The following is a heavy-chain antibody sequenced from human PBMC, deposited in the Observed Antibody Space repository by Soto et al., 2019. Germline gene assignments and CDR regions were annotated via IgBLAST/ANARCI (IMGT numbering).Heavy chain of an antibody. D-gene: IGHD3-16*02. CDR1: GYTFINYG. CDR2: ISAYNGNT. V-gene: IGHV1-18*01. Sequence: ASVKVSCKASGYTFINYGINWVRQATGQGLEWMGWISAYNGNTKDAQKFQDRVTMTTDTSTSTAYMELTGLRSDDTAVYYCARDMVTFGGVIVSGYWGQGTQVTVSS. J-gene: IGHJ4*02. CDR3: ARDMVTFGGVIVSGY.